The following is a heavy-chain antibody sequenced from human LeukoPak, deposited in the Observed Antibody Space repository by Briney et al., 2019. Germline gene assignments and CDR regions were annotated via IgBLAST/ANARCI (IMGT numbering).Heavy chain of an antibody. Sequence: GGSLRLSCAASGFTFSSYGMHWVRQAPGKGLEWVAVISYDGSNKYYADSVKGRFTISRDNAKNSLYLQMNSLRAEDTAVYYCARTERPARYEAILSHMDVWGKGTTVTVSS. J-gene: IGHJ6*03. CDR3: ARTERPARYEAILSHMDV. CDR2: ISYDGSNK. CDR1: GFTFSSYG. V-gene: IGHV3-30*03. D-gene: IGHD2-15*01.